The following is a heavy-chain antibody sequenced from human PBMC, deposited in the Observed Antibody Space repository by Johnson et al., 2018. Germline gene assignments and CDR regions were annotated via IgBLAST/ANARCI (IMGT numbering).Heavy chain of an antibody. V-gene: IGHV4-59*01. CDR2: IYYSGST. J-gene: IGHJ3*02. D-gene: IGHD1-20*01. Sequence: QVQLQESGPGLVKPSETLSLTCTVSGGSINNYYWSWIRQPPGKGLEWIGYIYYSGSTRYNPSLKSRVTISVDTSKNQFSLNLSSVTAADTAVYYCARVITGTTARAFDIGGQGTMVTVSS. CDR3: ARVITGTTARAFDI. CDR1: GGSINNYY.